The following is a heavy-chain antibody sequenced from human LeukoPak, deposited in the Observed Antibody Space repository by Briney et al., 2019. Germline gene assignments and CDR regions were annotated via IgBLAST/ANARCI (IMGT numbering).Heavy chain of an antibody. CDR1: GGSISSYY. CDR2: IYYSGST. D-gene: IGHD4-17*01. Sequence: PSETLSLTCTVSGGSISSYYWSWIRQHPGKGLEWIGYIYYSGSTNYNPSLKSRVTISVDTSKNQFSLKLSSVTAADTAVYYCARGRNDYGYYFDYWGQGTLVTVSS. V-gene: IGHV4-59*01. CDR3: ARGRNDYGYYFDY. J-gene: IGHJ4*02.